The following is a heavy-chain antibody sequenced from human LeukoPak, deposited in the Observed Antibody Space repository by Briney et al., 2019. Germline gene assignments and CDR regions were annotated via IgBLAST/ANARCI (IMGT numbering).Heavy chain of an antibody. CDR3: ARDPKKYSNGLDY. J-gene: IGHJ4*02. Sequence: GGSLRLSCVASGFTFSSYWMHWVRQAPGKGLVWVSRINIDGSSTTYADSVKGRFTISRDNAKNTVYLLMNSLRAEDTAVYYCARDPKKYSNGLDYWGQGTLVTVSS. CDR1: GFTFSSYW. D-gene: IGHD4-11*01. CDR2: INIDGSST. V-gene: IGHV3-74*01.